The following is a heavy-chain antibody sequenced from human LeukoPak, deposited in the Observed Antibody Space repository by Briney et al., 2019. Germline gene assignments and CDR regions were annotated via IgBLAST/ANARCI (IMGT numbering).Heavy chain of an antibody. CDR1: GFTVSSNY. Sequence: GGSLRLSCAASGFTVSSNYMSWVRQAPGKGLEWVSVIYSGGSTYYADSVKGRFTMSRDISRNTVYLQMNSLRAEDTAVYYCARVMRDSSSWYYYYYMDVWGKGTTVTVSS. D-gene: IGHD6-13*01. J-gene: IGHJ6*03. CDR2: IYSGGST. V-gene: IGHV3-66*01. CDR3: ARVMRDSSSWYYYYYMDV.